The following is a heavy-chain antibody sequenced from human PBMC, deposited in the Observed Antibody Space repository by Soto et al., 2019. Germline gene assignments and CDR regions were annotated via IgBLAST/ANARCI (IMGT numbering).Heavy chain of an antibody. D-gene: IGHD6-13*01. Sequence: SETLSLTCTVSGGSISSSSYYWGWIRQPPGKGLEWIGSIYYSGSTYYNPSLKSRVTISVDTSKNQFSLKLSSVTAADTAVYYCASKTGYSNVYYFDYWSQGTLVTVSS. CDR1: GGSISSSSYY. CDR3: ASKTGYSNVYYFDY. J-gene: IGHJ4*02. V-gene: IGHV4-39*01. CDR2: IYYSGST.